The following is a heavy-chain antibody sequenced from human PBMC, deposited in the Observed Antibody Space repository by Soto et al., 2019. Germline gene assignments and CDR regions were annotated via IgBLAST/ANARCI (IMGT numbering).Heavy chain of an antibody. CDR3: AKVSSITMIVVVWSAFDI. CDR2: ISGSGGST. D-gene: IGHD3-22*01. CDR1: GFTFSSYA. V-gene: IGHV3-23*01. J-gene: IGHJ3*02. Sequence: EVQLLESGGGLVQPGGSLRLSCAASGFTFSSYAMSWVRQAPGKGLEWVSAISGSGGSTYYADSVKGRFTISRDNSKNTLYLQMNSLRPEDTAVYYCAKVSSITMIVVVWSAFDIWGQGTMVTVSS.